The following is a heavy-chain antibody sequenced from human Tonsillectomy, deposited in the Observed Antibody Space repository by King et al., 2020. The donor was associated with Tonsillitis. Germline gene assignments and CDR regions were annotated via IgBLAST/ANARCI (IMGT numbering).Heavy chain of an antibody. D-gene: IGHD6-19*01. CDR1: GFTFSSYA. V-gene: IGHV3-23*04. CDR3: AKDVAVAGGVLYFDY. J-gene: IGHJ4*02. Sequence: VQLVESGGGLVQPGGSLRLSCAASGFTFSSYAMSWVRQAPGKGREWVSAVSGSGGSTYDADSVKGRFTISRDNSKNTLHLQMNSLRAEDTAVYYCAKDVAVAGGVLYFDYWGQGTLVTVSS. CDR2: VSGSGGST.